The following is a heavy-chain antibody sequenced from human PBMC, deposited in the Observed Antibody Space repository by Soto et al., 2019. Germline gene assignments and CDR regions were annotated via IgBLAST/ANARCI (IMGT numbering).Heavy chain of an antibody. CDR2: IVVGSGNT. CDR3: AADRYYDSSGYYNWYDP. Sequence: SVKVSCKASGFTFTSSAVQWVRQAHGQRLEWIGWIVVGSGNTNYAQKFQERVTITRDMSTSTAYMELSSLRSEDTAVYYCAADRYYDSSGYYNWYDPWGQGTLVTVSS. CDR1: GFTFTSSA. J-gene: IGHJ5*02. V-gene: IGHV1-58*01. D-gene: IGHD3-22*01.